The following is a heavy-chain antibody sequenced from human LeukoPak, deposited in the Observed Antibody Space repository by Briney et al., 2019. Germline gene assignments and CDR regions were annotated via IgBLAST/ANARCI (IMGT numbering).Heavy chain of an antibody. Sequence: SETLSLTCTVPGGSISSYYLSWIRQPAGKGLEWIGRIYSSGSAYYNPSLKSRVTMSVDTSKNQFSLKLTSVTAADTAVYYCARDRYYYDSSGSPFDYWGQGTLVTVSS. J-gene: IGHJ4*02. CDR1: GGSISSYY. V-gene: IGHV4-4*07. CDR2: IYSSGSA. D-gene: IGHD3-22*01. CDR3: ARDRYYYDSSGSPFDY.